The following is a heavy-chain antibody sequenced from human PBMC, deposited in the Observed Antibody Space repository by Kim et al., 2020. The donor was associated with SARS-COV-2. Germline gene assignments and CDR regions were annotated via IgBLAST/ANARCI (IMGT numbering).Heavy chain of an antibody. CDR3: ARHTKADSSGYYYLPTGLYFDL. CDR2: IYPGDSDT. J-gene: IGHJ2*01. D-gene: IGHD3-22*01. Sequence: GESLKISCKGSGYSFTSYWIGWVRQMPGKGLEWMGIIYPGDSDTRYSPSFQGQVTISADKSISTAYLQWSSLKASDTAMYYCARHTKADSSGYYYLPTGLYFDLWGRGTLVTVSS. V-gene: IGHV5-51*01. CDR1: GYSFTSYW.